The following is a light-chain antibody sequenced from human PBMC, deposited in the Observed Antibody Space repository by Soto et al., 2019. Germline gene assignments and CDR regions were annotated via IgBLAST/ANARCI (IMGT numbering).Light chain of an antibody. CDR1: QDISNY. CDR3: QQYDNLPT. V-gene: IGKV1-33*01. Sequence: DIQMTQSPSSLSASVGDRVTITCQASQDISNYLNWYQRKPGKAPKLLIYDASNFETGVPSRFSGSGSGTDFTFTISSLQPEDIATYYCQQYDNLPTFGGGTKVDIK. J-gene: IGKJ4*01. CDR2: DAS.